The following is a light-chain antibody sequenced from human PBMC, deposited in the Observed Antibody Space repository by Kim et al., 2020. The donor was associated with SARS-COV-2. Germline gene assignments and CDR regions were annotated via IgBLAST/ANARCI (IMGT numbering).Light chain of an antibody. CDR2: KAS. CDR1: QSVSVW. V-gene: IGKV1-5*03. CDR3: QQYITYPYT. Sequence: SASVGDRATNTYRASQSVSVWVAWFQQRPGKAPQLLVYKASTLASGDPSRVRGSGSGTEFTLAISGLQPDDFATYYCQQYITYPYTFGQGTKLEI. J-gene: IGKJ2*01.